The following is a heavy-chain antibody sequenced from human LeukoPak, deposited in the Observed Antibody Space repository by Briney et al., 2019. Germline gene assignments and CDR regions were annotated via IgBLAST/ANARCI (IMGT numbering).Heavy chain of an antibody. D-gene: IGHD5-18*01. CDR3: ARGKEDTAMVRYYYYMDV. CDR2: INHSGST. CDR1: GGSFSGYY. V-gene: IGHV4-34*01. J-gene: IGHJ6*03. Sequence: SETLSLTCAVYGGSFSGYYWSWIRQPPGKGLEWIGEINHSGSTNYNPSLKSRVTISVDTSKNQFSLKLSSVTAADTAVYYCARGKEDTAMVRYYYYMDVWGKGTTVTVSS.